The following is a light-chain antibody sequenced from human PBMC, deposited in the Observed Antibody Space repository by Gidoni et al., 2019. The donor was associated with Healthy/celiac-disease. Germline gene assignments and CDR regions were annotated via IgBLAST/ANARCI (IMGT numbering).Light chain of an antibody. CDR1: QSVSSSY. Sequence: IVLTQSPGTLSLSPGERATLSCRASQSVSSSYLAWYHQKPGQAPRLRIYGATSRATGIPDRFSGSGSGTDFTLTVSRLEPEDFAVYYCQQYGSSPYTFGQGTKLEIK. J-gene: IGKJ2*01. CDR3: QQYGSSPYT. CDR2: GAT. V-gene: IGKV3-20*01.